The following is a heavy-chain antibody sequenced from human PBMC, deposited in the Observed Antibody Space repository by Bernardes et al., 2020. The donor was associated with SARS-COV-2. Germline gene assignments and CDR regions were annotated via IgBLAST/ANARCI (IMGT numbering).Heavy chain of an antibody. V-gene: IGHV3-15*01. CDR2: IKSKTDGGTT. CDR1: GFTFSNAW. Sequence: GGSLRLSCAASGFTFSNAWMSWVRQAPGKGLEWVGRIKSKTDGGTTDYAAPVKGRFTISRDDSKNTLYLQMNSLRAEDTAVYYCAKYGSGSYYFDYWGPGTLVTVSS. CDR3: AKYGSGSYYFDY. J-gene: IGHJ4*02. D-gene: IGHD1-26*01.